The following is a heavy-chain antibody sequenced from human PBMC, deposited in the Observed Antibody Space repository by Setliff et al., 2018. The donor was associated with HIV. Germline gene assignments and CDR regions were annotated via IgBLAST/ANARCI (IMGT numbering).Heavy chain of an antibody. V-gene: IGHV4-59*01. J-gene: IGHJ4*02. CDR1: GGSISSYY. CDR3: ARGNYYASGLDY. Sequence: SETLSLTCTVSGGSISSYYWSWIRQPPGKGLEWIGYIYYSGSTNYNPSLKSRVTISIDTSKNQFSLKLTSVTAADTATYYCARGNYYASGLDYWGQGTLVTVSS. D-gene: IGHD3-10*01. CDR2: IYYSGST.